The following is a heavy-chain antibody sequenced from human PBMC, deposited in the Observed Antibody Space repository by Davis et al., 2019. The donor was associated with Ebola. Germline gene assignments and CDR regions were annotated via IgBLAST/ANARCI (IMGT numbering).Heavy chain of an antibody. CDR1: GYDFASHW. D-gene: IGHD2-21*02. Sequence: GESLKISCQTSGYDFASHWIGWVRQMPGKGLEWMGIIFPRDSDTRYSPSFQGQVTISVDKSISTAYLQWASLKASDTAMYFCAAYCGGDCGLDYWGQGTLVTVSS. J-gene: IGHJ4*02. CDR2: IFPRDSDT. CDR3: AAYCGGDCGLDY. V-gene: IGHV5-51*01.